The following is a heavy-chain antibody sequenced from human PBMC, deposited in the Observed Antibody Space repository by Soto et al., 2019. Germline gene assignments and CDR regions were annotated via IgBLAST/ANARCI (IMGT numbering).Heavy chain of an antibody. J-gene: IGHJ6*03. CDR2: IYYSGST. Sequence: SETLSLTCTVSGGSISSSSYYWGWIRQPPGKGLEWIGSIYYSGSTYYNPSLKSRVTISVDTSKNQFSLKLSSVTAADTAVYYCARHAAFVYYDILTGKHYMDVWGKGTTVT. V-gene: IGHV4-39*01. D-gene: IGHD3-9*01. CDR1: GGSISSSSYY. CDR3: ARHAAFVYYDILTGKHYMDV.